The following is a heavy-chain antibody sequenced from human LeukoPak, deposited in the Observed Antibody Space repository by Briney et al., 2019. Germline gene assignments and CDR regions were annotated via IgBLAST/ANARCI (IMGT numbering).Heavy chain of an antibody. CDR2: INPNSGGT. Sequence: ASVKVSCKASGYTFTGYYMHLVRQAPGQGLEWMGWINPNSGGTNYAQKFQGRVTMTRDTSISTAYMELSRLRSDDTAVYYCARDLAYYYDSSGYYYETDFDYWGQGTLVTVSS. V-gene: IGHV1-2*02. D-gene: IGHD3-22*01. CDR3: ARDLAYYYDSSGYYYETDFDY. J-gene: IGHJ4*02. CDR1: GYTFTGYY.